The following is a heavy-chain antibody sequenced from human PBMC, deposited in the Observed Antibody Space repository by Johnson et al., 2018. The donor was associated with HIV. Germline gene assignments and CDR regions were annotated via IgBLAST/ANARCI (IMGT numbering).Heavy chain of an antibody. CDR2: IRYDGSHK. Sequence: VQLVESGGGVVQPGGSLRLSCAASGFTFSSYGMHWVRQAPGKGLEWVAFIRYDGSHKYYVDSVKGRFTIYRDNSKNTLYLQMNSLRAEDTAVYYCAKDLRGYSYGLGAFDIWGQGTMVTVSS. J-gene: IGHJ3*02. CDR1: GFTFSSYG. V-gene: IGHV3-30*02. CDR3: AKDLRGYSYGLGAFDI. D-gene: IGHD5-18*01.